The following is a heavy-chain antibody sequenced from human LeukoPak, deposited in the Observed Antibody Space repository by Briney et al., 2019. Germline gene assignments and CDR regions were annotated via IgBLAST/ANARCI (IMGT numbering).Heavy chain of an antibody. Sequence: GGSLRLSCAASGFTFTIYWMTWVRQAPGKGLEWAANIKQDGSDQYYVDSVKGRFTISRDNAKNSLYLQMNSLRAEDTAVYYCARGGNTFDQWGQGTLVTVSS. V-gene: IGHV3-7*04. J-gene: IGHJ4*02. CDR1: GFTFTIYW. CDR2: IKQDGSDQ. CDR3: ARGGNTFDQ. D-gene: IGHD4-23*01.